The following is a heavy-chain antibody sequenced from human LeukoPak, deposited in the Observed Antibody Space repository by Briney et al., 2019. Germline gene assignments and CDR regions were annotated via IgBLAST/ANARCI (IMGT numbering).Heavy chain of an antibody. J-gene: IGHJ4*02. Sequence: GGSLRLSCAASGFTFSSYGMHWVRQAPGKGLEGVAVIWYDGSNKYYADSVKGRFTISRDNSKNTLYLQMNSLRAEDTAVYYCARGQDALLWFGELLLSPDYWGQGTLVTVSS. CDR2: IWYDGSNK. CDR1: GFTFSSYG. V-gene: IGHV3-33*01. D-gene: IGHD3-10*01. CDR3: ARGQDALLWFGELLLSPDY.